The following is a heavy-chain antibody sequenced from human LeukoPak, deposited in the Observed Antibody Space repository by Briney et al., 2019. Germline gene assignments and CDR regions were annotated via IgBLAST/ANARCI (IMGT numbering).Heavy chain of an antibody. J-gene: IGHJ6*03. CDR3: AKDQVDFGNYYYYYMDV. V-gene: IGHV3-30*18. CDR2: ISYDGSNK. D-gene: IGHD3-3*01. CDR1: GFTFSSYS. Sequence: GGSLRLSCAASGFTFSSYSMNWVRQAPGKGLEWVAVISYDGSNKYYADSVKGRFTISRDNSKNTLYLQMNSLRAEDTAVYYCAKDQVDFGNYYYYYMDVWGKGTTVTVSS.